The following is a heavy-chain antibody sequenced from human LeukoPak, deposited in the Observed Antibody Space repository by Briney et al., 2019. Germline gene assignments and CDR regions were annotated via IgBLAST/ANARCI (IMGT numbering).Heavy chain of an antibody. V-gene: IGHV3-23*01. CDR1: GFTFSSYA. CDR3: AKDERAARRAVDWFDP. J-gene: IGHJ5*02. CDR2: ISGSGGST. Sequence: GGSLRLSCAASGFTFSSYAMSWVRQAPGKGLEWVSAISGSGGSTYYADSVKGRFTISRDNSKNTLYLQMNSLRAEDTAVYYCAKDERAARRAVDWFDPWGQGTLVTVSS. D-gene: IGHD2-15*01.